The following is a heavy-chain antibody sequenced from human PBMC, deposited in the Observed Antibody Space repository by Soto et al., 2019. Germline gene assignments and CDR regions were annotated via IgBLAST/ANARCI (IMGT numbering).Heavy chain of an antibody. D-gene: IGHD3-3*01. CDR2: IYYSGST. V-gene: IGHV4-59*01. CDR1: GGSISSYY. Sequence: SETLSLTCTVSGGSISSYYWSWIRQPPGKGLEWIGYIYYSGSTNYNPSLQRRFTISVDTSKNQFSLMLSSVTAADTAVYYCARDRGNFWSGYYPIDYYYYYMDVWGKGTTVTVSS. J-gene: IGHJ6*03. CDR3: ARDRGNFWSGYYPIDYYYYYMDV.